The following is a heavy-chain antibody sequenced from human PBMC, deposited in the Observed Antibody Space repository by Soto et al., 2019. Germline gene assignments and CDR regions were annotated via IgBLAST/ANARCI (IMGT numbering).Heavy chain of an antibody. CDR2: ISGSGGST. Sequence: PGGSLRLSCAGSGFTFSSYAMSWVRQAPGKGLEWVSAISGSGGSTYYADSVKGRFTISRDNSKNTLYLQMNSLRAEDTAVYYCANDPPGRYFCSSPPWSSTYLAQATLFTAPQ. CDR1: GFTFSSYA. V-gene: IGHV3-23*01. D-gene: IGHD2-2*01. CDR3: ANDPPGRYFCSSPPWSSTY. J-gene: IGHJ4*02.